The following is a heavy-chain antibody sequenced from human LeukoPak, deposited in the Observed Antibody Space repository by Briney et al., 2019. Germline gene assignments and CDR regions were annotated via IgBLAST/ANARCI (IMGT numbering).Heavy chain of an antibody. V-gene: IGHV1-2*02. CDR1: GFTFSGHY. Sequence: GSVKVSCKASGFTFSGHYIHWVRQAPGQGLEWMGYINPHSGGTSSPQKFQGRVTMTTDTSISAVYMELSSLTSDDTAMYYCVREGNELLSKNFDYWGQGSLVTVSS. D-gene: IGHD2-21*02. CDR2: INPHSGGT. CDR3: VREGNELLSKNFDY. J-gene: IGHJ4*02.